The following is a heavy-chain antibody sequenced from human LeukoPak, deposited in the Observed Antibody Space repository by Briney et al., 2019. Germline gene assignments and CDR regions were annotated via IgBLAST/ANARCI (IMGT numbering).Heavy chain of an antibody. V-gene: IGHV5-51*01. J-gene: IGHJ4*02. CDR2: IYPADSDT. CDR1: GYSFTSDW. CDR3: ARSHAGGYYFDY. Sequence: GESLKISCKGSGYSFTSDWIGWVRQMPGKGLEWMGIIYPADSDTTYNPSFQGQVTISADKSISTAYLQWSSLKASDTAIYYCARSHAGGYYFDYWGQGTLVTVSS. D-gene: IGHD1-14*01.